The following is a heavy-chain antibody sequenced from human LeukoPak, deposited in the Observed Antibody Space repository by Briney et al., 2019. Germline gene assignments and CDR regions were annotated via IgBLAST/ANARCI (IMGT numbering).Heavy chain of an antibody. CDR2: INPNSDGT. Sequence: ASVKVSCKASGYTFTGYYMHWVRQAPGQGLEWMGWINPNSDGTNYAQKFQGRVTMTRDTSISTAYMELSRLRSDDTAVYYCARGTVLYSGSYYEFDYWGQGTLITVSS. V-gene: IGHV1-2*02. J-gene: IGHJ4*02. CDR3: ARGTVLYSGSYYEFDY. D-gene: IGHD1-26*01. CDR1: GYTFTGYY.